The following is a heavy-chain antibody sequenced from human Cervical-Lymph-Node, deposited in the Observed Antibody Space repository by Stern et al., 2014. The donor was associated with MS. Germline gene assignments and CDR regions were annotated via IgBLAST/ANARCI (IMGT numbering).Heavy chain of an antibody. J-gene: IGHJ4*02. D-gene: IGHD3-10*01. CDR2: ISSSSGTR. CDR1: GFTFSIYS. Sequence: EVQLVESGGGLVQPGGSLRLSCAASGFTFSIYSMNWVRQAPGKGLEWVSYISSSSGTRHYADSVKGRFTISRDNAKNSLYLQMHSLRAEDTAVYYCASGEWDDYYFDYWGQGTLVTVSS. V-gene: IGHV3-48*01. CDR3: ASGEWDDYYFDY.